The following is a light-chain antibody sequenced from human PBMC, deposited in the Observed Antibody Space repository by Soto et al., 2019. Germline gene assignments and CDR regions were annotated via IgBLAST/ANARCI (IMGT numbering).Light chain of an antibody. CDR1: SSDVGSYNL. CDR3: CSYAGSSAYV. J-gene: IGLJ1*01. CDR2: EGS. Sequence: QSALTQPASVSGSPGRSITISCTGTSSDVGSYNLVSWYQQDPGKAPKPMIYEGSKRPSGVSNRFSGSKSGNTASLTISGLQAEDEADYYCCSYAGSSAYVFGTGTKLTVL. V-gene: IGLV2-23*01.